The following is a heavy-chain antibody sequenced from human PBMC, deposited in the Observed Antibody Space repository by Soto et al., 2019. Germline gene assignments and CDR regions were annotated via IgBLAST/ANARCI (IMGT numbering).Heavy chain of an antibody. CDR2: ISSDGTST. CDR3: ATVSGLLERLLLFDD. Sequence: PGGSLRLSCAATGFTLSGYWMHWVRQAPGKGLVWVSRISSDGTSTFYADSVKGRFTVSRDNAKNTLYLQMNSLRAEDTAVYYCATVSGLLERLLLFDDWGQGTLVTGSS. D-gene: IGHD3-3*01. CDR1: GFTLSGYW. V-gene: IGHV3-74*01. J-gene: IGHJ4*02.